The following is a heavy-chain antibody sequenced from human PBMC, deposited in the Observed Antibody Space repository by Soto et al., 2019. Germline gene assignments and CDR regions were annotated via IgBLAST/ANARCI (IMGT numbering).Heavy chain of an antibody. Sequence: GGSLRLSCAASGFTFSSHAMSWVRQSHGKGPEWAAASGSSGATYFADSVKGRFTISRDNSKNTLFLEMNSLSPEDTGVYFCANKGSGGNWFDTWGPGTRVTVS. CDR1: GFTFSSHA. CDR3: ANKGSGGNWFDT. V-gene: IGHV3-23*01. J-gene: IGHJ5*02. CDR2: SGSSGAT.